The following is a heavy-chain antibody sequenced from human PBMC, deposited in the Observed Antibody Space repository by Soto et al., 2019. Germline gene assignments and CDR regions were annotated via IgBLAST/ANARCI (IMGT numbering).Heavy chain of an antibody. V-gene: IGHV5-51*01. J-gene: IGHJ4*02. CDR2: IYPGDSDT. CDR1: GYSFTSYW. Sequence: GESLKISCKGPGYSFTSYWIGWVRQMPGKGLEWMGIIYPGDSDTRYSPSFQGQVTISADKSISTAYLQWSSLKASDTAMYYCARRAHSSSWDRANFFDYWGQGTLVTVSS. D-gene: IGHD6-13*01. CDR3: ARRAHSSSWDRANFFDY.